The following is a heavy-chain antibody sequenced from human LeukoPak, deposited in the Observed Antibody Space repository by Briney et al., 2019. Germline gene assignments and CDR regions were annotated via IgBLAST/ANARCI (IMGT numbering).Heavy chain of an antibody. Sequence: PSETLSLTCTVSGGSISSSTYYWGWVRQPPGKGLEWIGSIKYSGSTYYNPSLKSRVTISVDTSKNQFSLKLSSVTAADTAVYYCARDKLSFGSRYNWFDPWGQGSLVTVSS. CDR3: ARDKLSFGSRYNWFDP. J-gene: IGHJ5*02. CDR2: IKYSGST. CDR1: GGSISSSTYY. V-gene: IGHV4-39*02. D-gene: IGHD3-16*01.